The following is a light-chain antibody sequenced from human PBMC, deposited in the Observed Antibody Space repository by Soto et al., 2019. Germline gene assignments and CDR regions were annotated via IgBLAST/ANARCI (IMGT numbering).Light chain of an antibody. CDR1: SSNLGTNY. Sequence: QLVLTHQTSASGTPGQRVTISCSGSSSNLGTNYVYWYQQLPGTAPKLLIYANNQRPSGVPDRFSGSKSGTSASLAISGLRSEDEADYYCAAWDDSLSAWVFGGGTKLTVL. V-gene: IGLV1-47*01. J-gene: IGLJ3*02. CDR2: ANN. CDR3: AAWDDSLSAWV.